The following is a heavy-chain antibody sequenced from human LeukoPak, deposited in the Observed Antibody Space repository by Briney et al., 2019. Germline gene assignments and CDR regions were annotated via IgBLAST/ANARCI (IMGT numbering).Heavy chain of an antibody. J-gene: IGHJ4*02. CDR1: GFTFSSYS. V-gene: IGHV3-21*05. Sequence: GGSLRLSCAASGFTFSSYSMNWVRQAPGKGLEWLSYIASSADDIYYADSVKGRFTISRDNAKNSLYLQMNSLRVEDTAVYYCASGSSSVGYWGQGTLVTVSS. CDR3: ASGSSSVGY. D-gene: IGHD6-6*01. CDR2: IASSADDI.